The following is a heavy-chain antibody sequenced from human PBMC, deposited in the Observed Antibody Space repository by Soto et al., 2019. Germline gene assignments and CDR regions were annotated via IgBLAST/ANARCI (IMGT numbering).Heavy chain of an antibody. CDR3: ANTGNTPWFGALDYYYYYYMDV. Sequence: GGSLRLSCAASGFTFSSYAMSWVRQAPGKGLEWVSAISGSGGSTYYADSVKGRFTISRDNSKNTLYLQMNSLRAEDTAVYYCANTGNTPWFGALDYYYYYYMDVWGKGTTVTVSS. CDR2: ISGSGGST. CDR1: GFTFSSYA. J-gene: IGHJ6*03. V-gene: IGHV3-23*01. D-gene: IGHD3-10*01.